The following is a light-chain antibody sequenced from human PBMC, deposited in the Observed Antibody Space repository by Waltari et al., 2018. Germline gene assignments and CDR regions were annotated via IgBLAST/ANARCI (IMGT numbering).Light chain of an antibody. Sequence: EIVLTQSPGTLSLSPGERATFSCRASQSVSSSYLAWYQMKPGQAPRLLNYGASSRATGIPDRFSGSGSGTDFTLTISRLEPEDFAVYYCQQYGSSLGTFGQGTKVEIK. V-gene: IGKV3-20*01. CDR1: QSVSSSY. CDR3: QQYGSSLGT. CDR2: GAS. J-gene: IGKJ1*01.